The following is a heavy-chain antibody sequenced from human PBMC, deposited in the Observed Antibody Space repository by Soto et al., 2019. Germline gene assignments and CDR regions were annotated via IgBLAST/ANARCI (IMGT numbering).Heavy chain of an antibody. CDR3: ARDNPYCSGRFFCTSTSEYGMDV. CDR2: ISAYNGNT. Sequence: QVQLVQSGAEVKKPGASVKVSCKASGYTFTSYGISWVRQAPGQGLEWMGWISAYNGNTNYAQKLQGRVTMTTDTSTSTAYMELRSLRSDETAVYYCARDNPYCSGRFFCTSTSEYGMDVWGQGTTVTVSS. D-gene: IGHD2-15*01. CDR1: GYTFTSYG. V-gene: IGHV1-18*01. J-gene: IGHJ6*02.